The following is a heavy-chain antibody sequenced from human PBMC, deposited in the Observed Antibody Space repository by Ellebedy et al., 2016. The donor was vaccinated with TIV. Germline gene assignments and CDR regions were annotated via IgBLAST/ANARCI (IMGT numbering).Heavy chain of an antibody. CDR2: ISYDGSNK. V-gene: IGHV3-30-3*01. CDR1: GFTFSSYA. CDR3: ARSVEGHFDY. J-gene: IGHJ4*02. Sequence: GESLKISCAASGFTFSSYAMHWVRPAPGKGLEWVAVISYDGSNKYYADSVKGRFTISRDNARNSVYLQMNSLRADDTAVYYCARSVEGHFDYWGQGTLVTVSS. D-gene: IGHD6-19*01.